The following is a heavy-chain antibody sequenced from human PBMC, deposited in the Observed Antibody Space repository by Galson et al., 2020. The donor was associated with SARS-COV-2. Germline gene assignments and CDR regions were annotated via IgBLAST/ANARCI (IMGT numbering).Heavy chain of an antibody. V-gene: IGHV1-24*01. CDR3: ATAPPYCSGGSCHNWFDP. CDR2: FDPEDGET. CDR1: GYTLTELS. Sequence: ASVKVSCKVSGYTLTELSMHWVRQAPGKGLEWMGGFDPEDGETIYAQTFQGRVTMTEDTSTDTAYMELSSLRSEDTAVYYCATAPPYCSGGSCHNWFDPWGQGTLVTVSS. J-gene: IGHJ5*02. D-gene: IGHD2-15*01.